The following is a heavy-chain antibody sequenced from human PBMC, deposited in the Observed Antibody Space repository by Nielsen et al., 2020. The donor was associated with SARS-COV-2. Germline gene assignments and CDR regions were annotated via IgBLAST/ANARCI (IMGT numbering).Heavy chain of an antibody. Sequence: ASVKVSCKASGYTFTGYYMHWVRQAPGQGLEWMGRINPNSGGTNYAQKFQGRVTMTRDTSISTAYMELSRLRSDDTAVYYCEITMVRGVIQFDYWGQGTLVTVSS. J-gene: IGHJ4*02. CDR3: EITMVRGVIQFDY. V-gene: IGHV1-2*06. CDR2: INPNSGGT. D-gene: IGHD3-10*01. CDR1: GYTFTGYY.